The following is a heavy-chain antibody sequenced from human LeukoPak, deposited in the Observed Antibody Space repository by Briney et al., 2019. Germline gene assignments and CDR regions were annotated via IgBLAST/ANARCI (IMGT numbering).Heavy chain of an antibody. D-gene: IGHD6-19*01. V-gene: IGHV3-48*01. J-gene: IGHJ4*02. CDR2: ISRDSGTI. CDR1: GFVFSDYS. CDR3: ASLPGAVAVDY. Sequence: GGSLRLSCTASGFVFSDYSMNWVRQAPGKGLEWLSYISRDSGTIYYADSVKGRFTISRDNARNSLFLQMSRLRAEDTAVYYCASLPGAVAVDYWGQGTPVTVSS.